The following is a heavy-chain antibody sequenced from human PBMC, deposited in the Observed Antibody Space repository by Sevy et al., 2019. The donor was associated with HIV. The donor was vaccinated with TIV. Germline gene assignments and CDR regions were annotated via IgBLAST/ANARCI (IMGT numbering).Heavy chain of an antibody. D-gene: IGHD6-13*01. Sequence: GGSLRLSCAASGFTFSSYAMHWVRQAPGKGLEWVAVISYDGSNKYYADSVKGRFTISRDNSKNSLYLQMNSLRAEDTDVYYCARDFAAAGTYYFDYWGQGTLVTVSS. V-gene: IGHV3-30-3*01. CDR2: ISYDGSNK. CDR1: GFTFSSYA. CDR3: ARDFAAAGTYYFDY. J-gene: IGHJ4*02.